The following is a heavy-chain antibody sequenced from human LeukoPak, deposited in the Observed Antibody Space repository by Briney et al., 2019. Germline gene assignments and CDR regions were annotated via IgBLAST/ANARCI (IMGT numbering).Heavy chain of an antibody. J-gene: IGHJ1*01. CDR1: GDSVSRSDSY. D-gene: IGHD3-22*01. CDR3: ARRRYYDGSGYLE. V-gene: IGHV4-39*01. Sequence: PSETLSLTCSVSGDSVSRSDSYWDWIRQPPGKGLEWIGTIYHSGRTYYSPSLKSRVTMSVVPSNNQFSLNLRSVTAADTAVYYCARRRYYDGSGYLEWGQGTLLSVSS. CDR2: IYHSGRT.